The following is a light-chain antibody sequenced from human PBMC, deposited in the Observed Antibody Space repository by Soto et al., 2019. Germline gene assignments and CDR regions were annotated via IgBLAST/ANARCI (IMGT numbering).Light chain of an antibody. J-gene: IGKJ5*01. CDR2: DAS. CDR1: QNINNY. V-gene: IGKV1-33*01. CDR3: QQYENLPT. Sequence: DIQMTQSPSSLSAAVGDRVTITCQASQNINNYLNWYQQKPGRAPKLLIYDASNLEAGVPSRFRGSGSGTDFTFTISRLQPEDIATYYCQQYENLPTFGQGTRLEIK.